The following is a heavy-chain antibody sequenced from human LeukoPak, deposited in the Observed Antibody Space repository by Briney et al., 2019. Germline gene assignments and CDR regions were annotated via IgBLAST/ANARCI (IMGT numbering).Heavy chain of an antibody. V-gene: IGHV1-69*13. J-gene: IGHJ3*02. CDR1: GGTFSSYA. Sequence: GASVKVSCKASGGTFSSYAISWVRQAPGQGLEWMGGIIPIFGTANYAQKFQGRVTITADESTSTAYMELSSLRSEDTAVYYCASYSSGWELNDAFDIWGQGTMVTVSS. CDR2: IIPIFGTA. CDR3: ASYSSGWELNDAFDI. D-gene: IGHD1-26*01.